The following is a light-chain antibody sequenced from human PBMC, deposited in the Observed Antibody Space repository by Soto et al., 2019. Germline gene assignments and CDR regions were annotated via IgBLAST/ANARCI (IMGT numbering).Light chain of an antibody. V-gene: IGKV3-20*01. CDR3: QQCGGPPRT. CDR1: QSVSSSY. CDR2: GAS. Sequence: EIVLTQSPGRLSLSPGERATLSCRASQSVSSSYLAWYQQKPGQAPRLLIYGASIRATGIPDRFIGRGSGTDFNLTISRLEPEDVAEYYGQQCGGPPRTFGQGTRVEIK. J-gene: IGKJ1*01.